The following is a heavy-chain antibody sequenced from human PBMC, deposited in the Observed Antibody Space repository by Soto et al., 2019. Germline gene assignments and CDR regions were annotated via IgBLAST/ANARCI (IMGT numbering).Heavy chain of an antibody. CDR2: ISAYNGNT. CDR1: GYTFTSYG. J-gene: IGHJ4*02. CDR3: ARVYPIVVVVAATLDFDY. Sequence: ASVKVSGQASGYTFTSYGISWVLQAPGQRLAWMGWISAYNGNTNYAQKLQGRVTMTTDTSTSTAYMELRSLRSDDTAVYYCARVYPIVVVVAATLDFDYWGQGTLVTVSS. V-gene: IGHV1-18*01. D-gene: IGHD2-15*01.